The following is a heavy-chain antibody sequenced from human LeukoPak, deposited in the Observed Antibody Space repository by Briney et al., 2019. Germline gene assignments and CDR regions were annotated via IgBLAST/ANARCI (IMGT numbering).Heavy chain of an antibody. CDR2: IGTAGDT. Sequence: GGSLRLSCAASGFTFSSYDMHWVRQATGKGLEWVSAIGTAGDTYYPGSVKGRFTISRENAKNSLYLQMNSLRAGDTAVYYCARASSGWYGGYFQHWGQGTLVTVSS. CDR3: ARASSGWYGGYFQH. CDR1: GFTFSSYD. D-gene: IGHD6-19*01. J-gene: IGHJ1*01. V-gene: IGHV3-13*01.